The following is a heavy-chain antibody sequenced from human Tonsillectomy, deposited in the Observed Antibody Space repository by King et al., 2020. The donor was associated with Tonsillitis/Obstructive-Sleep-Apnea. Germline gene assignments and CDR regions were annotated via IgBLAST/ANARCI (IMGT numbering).Heavy chain of an antibody. J-gene: IGHJ4*02. CDR2: ISYDGSNK. CDR3: AKDLEYCSSTSCYTALDY. CDR1: GFTFSSYG. D-gene: IGHD2-2*02. Sequence: VQLVESGGGVVQPGRSLRLSCAASGFTFSSYGMHWVRQAPGKGLEWVAVISYDGSNKYYADSVKGRFTISRDNSKNTLYLQMNSLRAEDTAVYYCAKDLEYCSSTSCYTALDYWGQGTLVTVSS. V-gene: IGHV3-30*18.